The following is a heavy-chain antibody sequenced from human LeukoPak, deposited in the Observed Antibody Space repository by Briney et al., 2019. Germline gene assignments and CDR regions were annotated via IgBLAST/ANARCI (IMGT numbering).Heavy chain of an antibody. CDR2: ISSGGSII. Sequence: GGSLRLSCAASGFTFSDYYMSWIRQAPGKGLEWVSYISSGGSIIYYADSVKGRFTISRDNAKNSLYLKMNSLRVEDTAVYYCARGLGVDSYIYYYGMDVWGQGTTVTVPS. CDR3: ARGLGVDSYIYYYGMDV. CDR1: GFTFSDYY. V-gene: IGHV3-11*01. J-gene: IGHJ6*02. D-gene: IGHD3-16*01.